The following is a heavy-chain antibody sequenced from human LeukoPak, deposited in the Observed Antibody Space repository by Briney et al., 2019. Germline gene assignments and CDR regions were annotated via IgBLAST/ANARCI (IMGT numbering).Heavy chain of an antibody. V-gene: IGHV6-1*01. D-gene: IGHD3-22*01. Sequence: SQTLPLTCAISGDSVSSNSAAWNWIRQSPSRGLEWLGRTYYRSKWYNDYAVSVKSRITINPDTSKNQFSLQLNSVTPEDTAVYYCARDRVGDSSGYYYRLAFDIWGQGTMVTVSS. CDR2: TYYRSKWYN. J-gene: IGHJ3*02. CDR3: ARDRVGDSSGYYYRLAFDI. CDR1: GDSVSSNSAA.